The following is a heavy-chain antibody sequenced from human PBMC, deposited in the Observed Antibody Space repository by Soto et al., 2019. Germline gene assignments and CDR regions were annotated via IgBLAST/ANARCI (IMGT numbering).Heavy chain of an antibody. J-gene: IGHJ6*02. CDR1: GFTFSSYG. V-gene: IGHV3-33*01. D-gene: IGHD3-9*01. CDR3: ARGTGHYHYRMDV. Sequence: GGSLRLSCAASGFTFSSYGLHWVRQAPGKGLEWVALIWYDGSNKYYADSVKGRFTISRDNSKNTLDLQMNSLSAEDTAVYYCARGTGHYHYRMDVWGQGTTVTVSS. CDR2: IWYDGSNK.